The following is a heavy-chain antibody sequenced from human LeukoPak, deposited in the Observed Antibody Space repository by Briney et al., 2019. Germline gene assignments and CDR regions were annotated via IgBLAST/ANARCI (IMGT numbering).Heavy chain of an antibody. D-gene: IGHD5-18*01. CDR2: ISWNSGSI. Sequence: GGSLRLSCAASGFTFSDYYMSWIRQAPGKGLEWVSGISWNSGSIGYADSVKGRFTISRDNAKNSLYLQMNSLRAEDTALYYCAKSSSVHTAKNYWGQGTLVTVSS. CDR1: GFTFSDYY. V-gene: IGHV3-9*01. CDR3: AKSSSVHTAKNY. J-gene: IGHJ4*02.